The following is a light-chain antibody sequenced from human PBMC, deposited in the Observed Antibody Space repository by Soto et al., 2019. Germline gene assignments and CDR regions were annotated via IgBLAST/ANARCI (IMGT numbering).Light chain of an antibody. CDR1: SSDVGSYNL. CDR3: CSYAGSSPLV. V-gene: IGLV2-23*02. CDR2: EVS. Sequence: QSALTQPASVSGSPGQSITISCTGTSSDVGSYNLVSWYQQHPGKAPKLMIYEVSKRPSGVSNRFSGSKSGTTASLTISGLQAEDDADYCCCSYAGSSPLVFGTGTKVTVL. J-gene: IGLJ1*01.